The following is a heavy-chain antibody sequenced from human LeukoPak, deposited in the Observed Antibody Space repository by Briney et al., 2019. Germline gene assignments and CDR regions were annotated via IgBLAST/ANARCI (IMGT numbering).Heavy chain of an antibody. D-gene: IGHD2-2*02. CDR1: GGSISSYY. V-gene: IGHV4-59*01. Sequence: SSETLSLTCTVSGGSISSYYWSWIRQPPGKGLEWIGYIYYSGSTNYNPSLKSRVTISVDTSKNQFSLKLSSVTAADTAVYYCARDIHLYDVWGQGTTVTVSS. CDR3: ARDIHLYDV. CDR2: IYYSGST. J-gene: IGHJ6*02.